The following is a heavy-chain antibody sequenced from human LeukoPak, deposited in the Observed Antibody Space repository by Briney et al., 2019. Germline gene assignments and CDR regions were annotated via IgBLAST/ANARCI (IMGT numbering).Heavy chain of an antibody. CDR3: ARRRDDDSSGFYNWFDP. CDR1: GASISSGGYY. J-gene: IGHJ5*02. CDR2: IYYDGTA. Sequence: PSQTLSLTCTVSGASISSGGYYWGWIRQHPGKGLEWIGHIYYDGTAYYNPSLRSRVIISVDTSKNQFSLRLSSVTAAGTAVYYCARRRDDDSSGFYNWFDPWGQGALVTVSS. V-gene: IGHV4-31*03. D-gene: IGHD3-22*01.